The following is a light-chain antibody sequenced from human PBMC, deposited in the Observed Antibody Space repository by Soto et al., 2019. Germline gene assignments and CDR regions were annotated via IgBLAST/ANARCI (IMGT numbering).Light chain of an antibody. Sequence: QSALTQPAPVSGSPGQSITISCTGTSSDVGGYNYVSWYQQHPGKAPKLMIYDVSNRPSGVSNRFSGSKSGNTASLTISGLQAEDEADYYCSSYTSSSTLYVFGTGTKLNVL. CDR2: DVS. CDR3: SSYTSSSTLYV. J-gene: IGLJ1*01. V-gene: IGLV2-14*01. CDR1: SSDVGGYNY.